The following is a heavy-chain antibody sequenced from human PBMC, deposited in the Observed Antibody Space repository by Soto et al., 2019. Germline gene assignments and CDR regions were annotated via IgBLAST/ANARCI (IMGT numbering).Heavy chain of an antibody. CDR1: GFSLSTAGVG. Sequence: QITLKESGPTLVKPTQTLTLTCTFSGFSLSTAGVGVGWIRQPPGKALECLALIYGDDAKRYSPSLQSRLTITKDTSRNPVVLAMTNMDPVDTAAYYCAHRRGHYGDYDYWGQGTLVTVSS. J-gene: IGHJ4*02. D-gene: IGHD4-17*01. V-gene: IGHV2-5*02. CDR2: IYGDDAK. CDR3: AHRRGHYGDYDY.